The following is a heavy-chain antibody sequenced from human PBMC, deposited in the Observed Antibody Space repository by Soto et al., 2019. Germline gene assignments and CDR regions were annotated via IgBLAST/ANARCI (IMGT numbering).Heavy chain of an antibody. Sequence: GASVKVSCKASGYTFTSYDINWVRQATGQGLEWKGWMNPNSGNTGYAQKFQGRVTMTRNTSISTAYMELSSLRSEDTAVYYCARDYGLLGGYSWFDPWGQGTLVTVSS. CDR2: MNPNSGNT. J-gene: IGHJ5*02. D-gene: IGHD5-12*01. CDR1: GYTFTSYD. CDR3: ARDYGLLGGYSWFDP. V-gene: IGHV1-8*01.